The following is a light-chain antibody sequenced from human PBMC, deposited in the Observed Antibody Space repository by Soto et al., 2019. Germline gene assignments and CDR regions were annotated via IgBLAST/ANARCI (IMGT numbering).Light chain of an antibody. Sequence: DIVLTQSPATLSLSPGERATLSCRASQSVSSYLVWYQQKPGQAPRLLIFDAFNRATGIPARFSGSGSGTDFTLTISSLEPEDFAVYYCQQRSSWPLTFGGGTKVEIK. J-gene: IGKJ4*01. CDR2: DAF. CDR3: QQRSSWPLT. V-gene: IGKV3-11*01. CDR1: QSVSSY.